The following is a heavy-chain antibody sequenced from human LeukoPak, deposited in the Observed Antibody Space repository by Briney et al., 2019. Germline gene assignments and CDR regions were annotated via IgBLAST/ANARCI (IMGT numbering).Heavy chain of an antibody. J-gene: IGHJ4*02. D-gene: IGHD3-10*01. CDR1: GFTFSSYE. CDR3: ARGLWFGELLSDQIDY. V-gene: IGHV3-48*03. Sequence: GGSLRLSCAASGFTFSSYEMNWVRQAPGKGLEWVSYISSSGSTIYYADSVKGRFTISRDNAKNSLYLQMNSLRAEDTAVYYCARGLWFGELLSDQIDYWGQGTLVTVSS. CDR2: ISSSGSTI.